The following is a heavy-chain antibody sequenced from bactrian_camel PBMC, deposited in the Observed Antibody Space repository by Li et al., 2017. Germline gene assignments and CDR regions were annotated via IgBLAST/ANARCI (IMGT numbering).Heavy chain of an antibody. CDR3: AADDGSGDLEDLGAPCLNAPHFPY. CDR2: IERDGTT. J-gene: IGHJ4*01. D-gene: IGHD6*01. V-gene: IGHV3S53*01. Sequence: HVQLVESGGGSVQAGGSLKLSCVGSGNIFSKCGMQWIRQASGKQRERVFSIERDGTTWYGDFVKGRFTISKDNAKNALLLQMTNLKPQDTAVYYCAADDGSGDLEDLGAPCLNAPHFPYWTQGTQVTVS. CDR1: GNIFSKCG.